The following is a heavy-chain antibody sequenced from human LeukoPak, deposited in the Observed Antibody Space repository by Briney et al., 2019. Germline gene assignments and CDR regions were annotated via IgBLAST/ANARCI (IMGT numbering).Heavy chain of an antibody. J-gene: IGHJ4*02. Sequence: SETLSLTCTVSGGSISSSSYYWGWIRQPPGKGLEWIGSIYYSGSTYYNPSLKSRATISVDTSKNQFSLKLSSVTAADTAVYYCARTRGYSYGGEYYYDSSGPYYFDYWGQGTLVTVSS. CDR3: ARTRGYSYGGEYYYDSSGPYYFDY. D-gene: IGHD3-22*01. CDR1: GGSISSSSYY. CDR2: IYYSGST. V-gene: IGHV4-39*01.